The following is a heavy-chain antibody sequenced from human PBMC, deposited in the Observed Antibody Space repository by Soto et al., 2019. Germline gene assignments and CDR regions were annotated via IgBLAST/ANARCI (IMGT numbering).Heavy chain of an antibody. V-gene: IGHV3-11*01. CDR2: ISSSGSTI. CDR1: GFTFSDYY. J-gene: IGHJ4*02. D-gene: IGHD3-10*01. CDR3: AREEGSLYYPYYFDY. Sequence: PGGSLRLSCAASGFTFSDYYMSWIRQAPGKGLEWVSYISSSGSTIYYADSVKGRFTISRDNAKNSLYLQMNSLRAEDTAVYYCAREEGSLYYPYYFDYWGQGTLVTVSS.